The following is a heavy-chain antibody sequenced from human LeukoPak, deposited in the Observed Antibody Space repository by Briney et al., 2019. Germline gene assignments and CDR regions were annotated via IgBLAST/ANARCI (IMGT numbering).Heavy chain of an antibody. Sequence: ASVKVSCKASGYTFTSYGISWVRQAPGQGLEWMGWINTNTGNPTYAQGFTGRFVFSLDTSVSTAYLQISSLKAEDTAVYYCARALVPAANDAFDIWGQGTMVTVSS. J-gene: IGHJ3*02. V-gene: IGHV7-4-1*02. CDR1: GYTFTSYG. CDR2: INTNTGNP. CDR3: ARALVPAANDAFDI. D-gene: IGHD2-2*01.